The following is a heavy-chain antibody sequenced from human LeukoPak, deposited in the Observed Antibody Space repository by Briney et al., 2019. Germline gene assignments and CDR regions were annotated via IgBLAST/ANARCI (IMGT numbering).Heavy chain of an antibody. Sequence: SETLSLTCTVSGGSISSYYWSWIRQPPGKGLEWIGYIYYSGSTNYNPSLKSRVTISVDTSKNQFSLKLSSVTAADTAVYYCARGWELLRGAFDIWGQGTMVTVSS. D-gene: IGHD1-26*01. CDR2: IYYSGST. V-gene: IGHV4-59*08. J-gene: IGHJ3*02. CDR1: GGSISSYY. CDR3: ARGWELLRGAFDI.